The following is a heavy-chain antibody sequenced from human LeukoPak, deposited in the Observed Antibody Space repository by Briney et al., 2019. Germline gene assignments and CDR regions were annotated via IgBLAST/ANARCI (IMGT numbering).Heavy chain of an antibody. Sequence: SETLSLTCTVSGDSISSYYWSWIRQPPGKGLEWIGYIYYSGSTNYNPSLKSRVTISVDTSKNQFSLKLSSVTAADTAVYYCARAYYDILTGYYAFDYWGQGTLVTVSS. J-gene: IGHJ4*02. CDR2: IYYSGST. D-gene: IGHD3-9*01. V-gene: IGHV4-59*01. CDR3: ARAYYDILTGYYAFDY. CDR1: GDSISSYY.